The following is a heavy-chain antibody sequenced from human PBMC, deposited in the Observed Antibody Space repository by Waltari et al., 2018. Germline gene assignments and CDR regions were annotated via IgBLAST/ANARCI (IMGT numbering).Heavy chain of an antibody. J-gene: IGHJ6*02. CDR3: AKDISRLEDYGMDV. CDR2: INPNSGGT. CDR1: GYTFTGYY. D-gene: IGHD5-12*01. V-gene: IGHV1-2*06. Sequence: QVQLVQSGAEVKKPGASVKVSCKASGYTFTGYYMHWVRQAPGQGLEWMGRINPNSGGTNYAQKFQGRVTMTRDTSISTAYMELNSLRTEDTALYYCAKDISRLEDYGMDVWGQGTTVTVSS.